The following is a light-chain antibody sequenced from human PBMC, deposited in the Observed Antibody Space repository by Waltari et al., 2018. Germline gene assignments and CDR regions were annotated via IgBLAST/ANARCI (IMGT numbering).Light chain of an antibody. Sequence: QSALTQPRSVSGSPGQSVTVSCTGTSSDVDVYNYVPCYQQYPGQAPKLLISDVTERPSGVPDRFSGSKSGNSASLTISGLRADDEADYYCCSYAGSYTFDVVFGGGTKLTVL. CDR1: SSDVDVYNY. CDR2: DVT. CDR3: CSYAGSYTFDVV. J-gene: IGLJ2*01. V-gene: IGLV2-11*01.